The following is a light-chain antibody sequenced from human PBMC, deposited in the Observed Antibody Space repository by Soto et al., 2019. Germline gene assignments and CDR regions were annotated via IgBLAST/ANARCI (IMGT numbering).Light chain of an antibody. Sequence: QSALTQPRSVSGSPGQSVTISCTGASGDVGGYNFVSWYQQHPGKAPKLMIYEVSNRPSGVSNRFSGSKSGNTASLTISGLQAEDEAHYYCSSYTTTSTILFGGGTKVTVL. V-gene: IGLV2-14*01. CDR2: EVS. CDR1: SGDVGGYNF. J-gene: IGLJ2*01. CDR3: SSYTTTSTIL.